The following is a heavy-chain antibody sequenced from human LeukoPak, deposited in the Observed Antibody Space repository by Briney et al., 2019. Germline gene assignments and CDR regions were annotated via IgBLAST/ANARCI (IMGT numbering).Heavy chain of an antibody. CDR1: GGSISSGGYY. Sequence: SETLSLTCTVSGGSISSGGYYWSWIRQHPRKGLEWIGYIYYSGSTYYNPSLKSRVTISVDTSKNQFSLKLSSVTAADTAVYYCAREVVVTEDYYYYGMDVWGQGTTVTVSS. CDR3: AREVVVTEDYYYYGMDV. D-gene: IGHD2-21*02. J-gene: IGHJ6*02. V-gene: IGHV4-31*03. CDR2: IYYSGST.